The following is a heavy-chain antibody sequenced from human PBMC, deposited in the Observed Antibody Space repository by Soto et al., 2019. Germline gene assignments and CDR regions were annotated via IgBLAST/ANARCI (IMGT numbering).Heavy chain of an antibody. CDR2: ILPVFGTT. CDR3: ASRGGHDALDL. V-gene: IGHV1-69*01. D-gene: IGHD5-12*01. J-gene: IGHJ3*01. CDR1: GGTFISYT. Sequence: QVQLVQSGTEVKKPGSSVKVSCKASGGTFISYTFNWVRQAPGQGLEWMGEILPVFGTTNYAQKFQGRVAFTADAATATGYMELVSLRSEDTALYYCASRGGHDALDLWGLGTMITVSS.